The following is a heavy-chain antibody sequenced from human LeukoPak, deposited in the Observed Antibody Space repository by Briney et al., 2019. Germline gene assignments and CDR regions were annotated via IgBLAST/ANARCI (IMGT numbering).Heavy chain of an antibody. V-gene: IGHV4-59*01. CDR1: GGSLSSYY. J-gene: IGHJ4*02. Sequence: PSETLSLTCTVSGGSLSSYYWSWIRQPPGKGLEWIGYISYTGSANYNPSLKSRVSISVETTKSHFSLTLSSVTAADTAVYYCARGRWLQYYFDYWGQGTLVTVSS. CDR2: ISYTGSA. CDR3: ARGRWLQYYFDY. D-gene: IGHD5-24*01.